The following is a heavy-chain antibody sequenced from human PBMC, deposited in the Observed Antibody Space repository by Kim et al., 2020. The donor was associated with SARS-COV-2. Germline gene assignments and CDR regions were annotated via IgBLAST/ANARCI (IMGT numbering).Heavy chain of an antibody. CDR3: ARVHSSSWYYFDLFDY. J-gene: IGHJ4*02. CDR2: INHSGST. D-gene: IGHD6-13*01. CDR1: GGSFSGYY. Sequence: SETLSLTCAVYGGSFSGYYWSWIRQPPGKGLEWIGEINHSGSTNYNPSLKSRVTISVDTYKNQFSLKLSSVTAADTAVYYCARVHSSSWYYFDLFDYWGQGTLVTVSS. V-gene: IGHV4-34*01.